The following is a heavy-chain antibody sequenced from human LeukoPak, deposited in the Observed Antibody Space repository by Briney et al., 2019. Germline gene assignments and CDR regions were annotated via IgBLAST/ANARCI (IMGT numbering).Heavy chain of an antibody. CDR3: ARQSGLDDYGDCTDY. Sequence: SETLSLTCTVSGGSISSSSYYWGWIRQPPGKGLEWIGSIYYSGSTYYNPSLKSRVTISVDTSKNQFSLKLSSVTAADTAVYYCARQSGLDDYGDCTDYWGQGTLVTVSS. D-gene: IGHD4-17*01. J-gene: IGHJ4*02. CDR1: GGSISSSSYY. V-gene: IGHV4-39*01. CDR2: IYYSGST.